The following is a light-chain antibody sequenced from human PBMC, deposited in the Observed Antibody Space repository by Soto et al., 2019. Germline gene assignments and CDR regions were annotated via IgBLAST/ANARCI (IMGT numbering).Light chain of an antibody. CDR2: GAS. V-gene: IGKV3-20*01. CDR3: HHYGRSAIFP. J-gene: IGKJ1*01. CDR1: QSVSSNF. Sequence: EIVMTQSPGSLSLSPGERATLSCGASQSVSSNFLAWYQQRPGQAPRLLMDGASSRAAGIPDRFSGSGSGTDFTLTISRLEPEDFAVYYCHHYGRSAIFPFGQGTKVDI.